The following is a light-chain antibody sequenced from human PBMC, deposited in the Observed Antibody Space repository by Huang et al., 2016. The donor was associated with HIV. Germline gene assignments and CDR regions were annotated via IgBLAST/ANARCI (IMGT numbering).Light chain of an antibody. V-gene: IGKV1-33*01. Sequence: DIQMTQSPSSLSASVGDRVTITCQASQDITNFLNWFQQKPGKAPKLLIYDASNLETGVPPRFSGGGSGTDFTFTISSLQPEDIATYYCQQNDNLPPTFGQGTKLEIK. J-gene: IGKJ2*01. CDR1: QDITNF. CDR3: QQNDNLPPT. CDR2: DAS.